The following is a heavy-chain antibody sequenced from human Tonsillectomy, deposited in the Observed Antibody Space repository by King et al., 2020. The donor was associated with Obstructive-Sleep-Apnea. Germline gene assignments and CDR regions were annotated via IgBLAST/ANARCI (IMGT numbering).Heavy chain of an antibody. V-gene: IGHV3-7*04. J-gene: IGHJ6*02. CDR3: ARAPSQYYYYAMDV. CDR2: MREDGNQK. Sequence: EVQLVESGGGLVQPGGSLRLSCAASGFTFNNYWMSWVRQAPGKGLEWVANMREDGNQKDYVDSVKGRFTISRDNAKHSLYLQMNSLRAEDTAVYYWARAPSQYYYYAMDVWGQGTTVTVSS. CDR1: GFTFNNYW.